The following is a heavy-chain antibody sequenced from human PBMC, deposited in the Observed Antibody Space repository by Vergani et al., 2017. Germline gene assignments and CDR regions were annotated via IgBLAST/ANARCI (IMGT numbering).Heavy chain of an antibody. J-gene: IGHJ4*02. CDR1: GFTFTSSA. Sequence: QMQRVQSGPEGKKPGTSVKVSCKASGFTFTSSAMQWVRQARGERLEWIGWIVVGSGNTNYAQKFQERVTITRDMSTSTAYMERSSLRSEDTAVYYCAAVPMTTVTTGYWGQGTLVTVSA. CDR2: IVVGSGNT. V-gene: IGHV1-58*02. CDR3: AAVPMTTVTTGY. D-gene: IGHD4-17*01.